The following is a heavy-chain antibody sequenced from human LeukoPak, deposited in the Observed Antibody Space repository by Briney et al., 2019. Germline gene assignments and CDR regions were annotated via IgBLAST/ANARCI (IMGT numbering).Heavy chain of an antibody. CDR2: IIPILGTA. V-gene: IGHV1-69*05. CDR3: YHVDTAMVEY. CDR1: GGTFSSYA. D-gene: IGHD5-18*01. Sequence: SVKVSCKASGGTFSSYAISWVRQAPGQGLEWMGGIIPILGTANYAQKFQGRVTITTDESTSTAYMELSSLRSEDTAVYYCYHVDTAMVEYWGQGTLVTVSS. J-gene: IGHJ4*02.